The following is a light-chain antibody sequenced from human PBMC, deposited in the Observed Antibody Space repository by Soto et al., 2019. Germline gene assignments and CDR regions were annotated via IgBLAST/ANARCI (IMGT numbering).Light chain of an antibody. Sequence: QSALTQPPSASGSPGQSVTISCTGTSSDVGGYNYVSWYQQHPGKAPKLMIYEVSTRPSGVPDRFSGSKSGNTASLTVSGLQGEDEADYYCSSYAGSNNPYVFGTGTKLTVL. J-gene: IGLJ1*01. V-gene: IGLV2-8*01. CDR3: SSYAGSNNPYV. CDR2: EVS. CDR1: SSDVGGYNY.